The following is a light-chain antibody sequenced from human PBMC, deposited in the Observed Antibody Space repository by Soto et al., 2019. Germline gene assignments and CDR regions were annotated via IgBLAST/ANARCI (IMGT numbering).Light chain of an antibody. V-gene: IGLV2-14*01. Sequence: QSALTQPASVSGSPGQSITISCTGTSSDIGGYNYVSWYQKHPGKAPKLMIYDVTNRPSGISNRFSGSKSGNTASLTISGLQADDEADYYCSSYTSSSNRVFGGGTKLTVL. CDR3: SSYTSSSNRV. CDR2: DVT. CDR1: SSDIGGYNY. J-gene: IGLJ2*01.